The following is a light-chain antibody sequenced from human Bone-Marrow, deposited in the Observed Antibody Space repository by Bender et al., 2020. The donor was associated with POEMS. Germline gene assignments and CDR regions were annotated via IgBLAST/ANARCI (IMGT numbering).Light chain of an antibody. CDR1: SSDIGYSDY. CDR3: SSYTRSTSYV. CDR2: DVT. J-gene: IGLJ1*01. Sequence: ALTQPASLSGSPGQSITVSCTGSSSDIGYSDYVSWYQQHPDKAPKLMIFDVTSRPSGVSSRFSGSKSGNTASLTISGLQAEDEADYYCSSYTRSTSYVFGTGTKVTVL. V-gene: IGLV2-14*03.